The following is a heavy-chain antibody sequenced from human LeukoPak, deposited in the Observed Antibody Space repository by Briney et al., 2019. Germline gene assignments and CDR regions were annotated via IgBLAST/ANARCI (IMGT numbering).Heavy chain of an antibody. V-gene: IGHV3-23*01. CDR2: ISISGDDT. D-gene: IGHD3-3*01. CDR1: GFTFSSSA. Sequence: GGSLRLSCAASGFTFSSSAMNWVRQAPGKGLEWVSTISISGDDTYYAESVKGRFTISRDNSKNTLYLQMNSLRAEDTAVYYCAKGEAYDFWSGLFDYWGQGTLVTVSS. J-gene: IGHJ4*02. CDR3: AKGEAYDFWSGLFDY.